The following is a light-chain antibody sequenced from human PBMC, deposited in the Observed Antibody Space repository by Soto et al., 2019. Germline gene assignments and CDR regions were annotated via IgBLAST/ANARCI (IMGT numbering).Light chain of an antibody. V-gene: IGKV1-5*03. CDR1: QTISSW. Sequence: DIPMTQSPSTLSVSVGDRATITCRASQTISSWLAWYQQKPGKAPKLLIYKASTLKSGVPSRFSGSGSGTDFTLTISSLQPEDFATYYCQQANSFPLTFGGGTKVDIK. CDR3: QQANSFPLT. CDR2: KAS. J-gene: IGKJ4*01.